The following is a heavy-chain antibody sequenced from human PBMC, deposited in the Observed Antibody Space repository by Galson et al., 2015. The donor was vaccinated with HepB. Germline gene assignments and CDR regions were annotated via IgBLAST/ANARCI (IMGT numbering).Heavy chain of an antibody. V-gene: IGHV3-7*03. CDR3: ATGELSALFKWVTTSFDH. J-gene: IGHJ4*02. CDR1: GFDSSGSW. CDR2: INQYGGDK. Sequence: SLRLSCAVIPSGFDSSGSWMSWVRQAPGKGLEWVANINQYGGDKFYVDSVKGRFTISRDNSKNMVTLQMNRLRVEDTATYYCATGELSALFKWVTTSFDHWGQGTLVSVSS. D-gene: IGHD3-16*02.